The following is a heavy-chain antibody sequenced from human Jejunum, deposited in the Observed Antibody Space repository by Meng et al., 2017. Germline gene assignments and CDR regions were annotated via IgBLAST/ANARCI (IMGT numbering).Heavy chain of an antibody. CDR3: AKDANFDTRLDP. CDR2: INPNSGVT. D-gene: IGHD3-9*01. J-gene: IGHJ5*02. Sequence: ASVKVSCKASGYTFTGYFIQWVRQAPGQGLEWMGWINPNSGVTSYAQKFRGRVTMTRDTSITTAYMELSRLTSDDTAVYYCAKDANFDTRLDPWGQGTLVTVSS. CDR1: GYTFTGYF. V-gene: IGHV1-2*02.